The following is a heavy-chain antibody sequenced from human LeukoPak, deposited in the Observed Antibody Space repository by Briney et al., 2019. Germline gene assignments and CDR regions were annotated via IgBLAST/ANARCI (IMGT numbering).Heavy chain of an antibody. CDR2: IYHSGST. D-gene: IGHD5-24*01. Sequence: SETLSLTCAVSGYIITSGYYWGWIRQPPGKGLEWIGSIYHSGSTYYNPSLKTRVTMSVDTSKNQFSLKLSSVTAADTAVYYCARRGAGYNPDYWGQGTLVTVSS. CDR1: GYIITSGYY. CDR3: ARRGAGYNPDY. V-gene: IGHV4-38-2*01. J-gene: IGHJ4*02.